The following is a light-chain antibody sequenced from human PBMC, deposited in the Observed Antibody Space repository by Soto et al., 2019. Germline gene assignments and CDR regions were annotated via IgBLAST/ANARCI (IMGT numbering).Light chain of an antibody. Sequence: VLTQPASVSGSPGQSIAISCTGTSSDVGGYNYVSWYQQHPGKVPKLLINDVSNRPSGVSSRFSGSKSGNTASLTISGLQAEDEADYYCSSYTISSTYVFGSGTKVTVL. CDR3: SSYTISSTYV. V-gene: IGLV2-14*01. J-gene: IGLJ1*01. CDR1: SSDVGGYNY. CDR2: DVS.